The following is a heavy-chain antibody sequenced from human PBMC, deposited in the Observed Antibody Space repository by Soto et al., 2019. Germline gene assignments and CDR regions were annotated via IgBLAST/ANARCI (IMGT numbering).Heavy chain of an antibody. D-gene: IGHD3-9*01. V-gene: IGHV1-2*04. CDR1: GYTFTGYY. Sequence: QVQLVQSGAEVKKPGASVKVSCKASGYTFTGYYMHWVRQAPGQGLEWMGWINPNSGGTNYAQKFQGCVTMTRDTSSRTAYMELSRLRSDDTAVYYCARVVLRYFDWLSHPYYFDYWGQGTLVTVSS. J-gene: IGHJ4*02. CDR2: INPNSGGT. CDR3: ARVVLRYFDWLSHPYYFDY.